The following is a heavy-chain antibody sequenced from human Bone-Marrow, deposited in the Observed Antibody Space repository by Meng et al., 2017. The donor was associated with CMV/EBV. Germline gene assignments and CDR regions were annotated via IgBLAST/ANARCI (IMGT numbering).Heavy chain of an antibody. CDR1: GYSISRHT. CDR3: ERRQLGAKDAFDL. CDR2: SYTSSTYT. Sequence: CADTGYSISRHTLAWVRQVQGNGSDWISFSYTSSTYTQYGDLVKGRVNVYREHAWNSLYLQMTALTAEDTAVYYWERRQLGAKDAFDLWGQGTTVTVSS. V-gene: IGHV3-21*05. J-gene: IGHJ3*01. D-gene: IGHD1-26*01.